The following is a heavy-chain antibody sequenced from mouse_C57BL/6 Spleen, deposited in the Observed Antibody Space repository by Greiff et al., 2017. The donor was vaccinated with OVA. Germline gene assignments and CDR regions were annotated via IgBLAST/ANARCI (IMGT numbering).Heavy chain of an antibody. Sequence: QVQLQQSGAELVKPGASVKISCKASGYAFSSYWMNWVKQRTGKGLEWIGQIYPGDGDTNYNGKFKGKATLTADKSSSTAYMQLSSLTSEDSAVYFCAREEGLDYFDYWGQGTTLTVSS. CDR2: IYPGDGDT. CDR1: GYAFSSYW. D-gene: IGHD3-3*01. V-gene: IGHV1-80*01. CDR3: AREEGLDYFDY. J-gene: IGHJ2*01.